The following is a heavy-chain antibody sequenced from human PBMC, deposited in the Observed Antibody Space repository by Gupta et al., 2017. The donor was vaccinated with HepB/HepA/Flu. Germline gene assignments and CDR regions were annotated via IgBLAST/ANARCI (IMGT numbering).Heavy chain of an antibody. J-gene: IGHJ4*02. CDR2: IRGSGGRT. D-gene: IGHD6-13*01. V-gene: IGHV3-23*01. CDR3: AKARGSIAAAGTAPQYDY. Sequence: EVQLLESGGDLVQPGGSLRLSCAASEFTFSSYALGWVRQAPGKGLEWVSGIRGSGGRTYYADYIKGRFTISRDNSKNTLYLQMNSLRAEDTAVYYCAKARGSIAAAGTAPQYDYWGQGTLVTVSS. CDR1: EFTFSSYA.